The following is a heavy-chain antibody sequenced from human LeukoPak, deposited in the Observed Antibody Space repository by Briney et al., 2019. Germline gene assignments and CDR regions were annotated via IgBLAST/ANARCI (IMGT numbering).Heavy chain of an antibody. CDR3: ARVTGALATFYYYCMDV. J-gene: IGHJ6*03. D-gene: IGHD3-16*01. CDR2: INHSGST. V-gene: IGHV4-34*01. CDR1: GGSFGGYY. Sequence: SETLSLTCAVYGGSFGGYYWSWIRQPPGKGLEWIGEINHSGSTNYNPSLKSRVTISVDTSKNQFSLKLSSVTAADTAVYYCARVTGALATFYYYCMDVWGKGTTVTVSS.